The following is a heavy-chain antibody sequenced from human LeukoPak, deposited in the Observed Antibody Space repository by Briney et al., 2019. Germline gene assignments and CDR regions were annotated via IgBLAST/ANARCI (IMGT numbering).Heavy chain of an antibody. Sequence: ASVKVSCKASGYTFTSYTITWVRQAPGQGLEWMGWISAYNGNTNYAQKFQDRVTMTTDTSTSTAYMELRSPRSDDTAVYYCARGHDFVWGSYRTSFDYWGQGTLVTVSS. CDR1: GYTFTSYT. D-gene: IGHD3-16*02. J-gene: IGHJ4*02. CDR2: ISAYNGNT. V-gene: IGHV1-18*04. CDR3: ARGHDFVWGSYRTSFDY.